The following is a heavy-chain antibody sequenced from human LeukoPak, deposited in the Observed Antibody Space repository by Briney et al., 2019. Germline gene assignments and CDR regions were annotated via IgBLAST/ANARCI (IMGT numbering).Heavy chain of an antibody. D-gene: IGHD6-6*01. CDR3: ARADSSSSRLDC. CDR1: GFTLSSYS. CDR2: INSKSRYI. V-gene: IGHV3-21*01. J-gene: IGHJ4*02. Sequence: AGGSLRLSCAASGFTLSSYSMNWVRQAPGKGLERVSSINSKSRYIYYADSLKGRFTISRDNGKNSVYLQMNSLRAEDTAVYFCARADSSSSRLDCWGQGTLVTVSS.